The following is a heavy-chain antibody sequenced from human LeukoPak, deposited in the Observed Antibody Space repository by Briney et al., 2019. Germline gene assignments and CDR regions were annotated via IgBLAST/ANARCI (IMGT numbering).Heavy chain of an antibody. J-gene: IGHJ3*02. V-gene: IGHV5-51*01. Sequence: PGESLKISCKGSGYIFTSYWIGWVRQMPGKGLEWMGIIYPGDSDTRYSPSFQGQVTISADKSNSTAYLQWSSLKASDTAMYYCALTTVTTTKYFDAFDIWGQGTMVTVSS. CDR1: GYIFTSYW. D-gene: IGHD4-17*01. CDR3: ALTTVTTTKYFDAFDI. CDR2: IYPGDSDT.